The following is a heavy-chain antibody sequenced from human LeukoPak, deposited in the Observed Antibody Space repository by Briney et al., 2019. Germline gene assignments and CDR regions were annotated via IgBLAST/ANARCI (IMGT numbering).Heavy chain of an antibody. CDR3: ARGGGLMITVTEIEY. CDR2: ISSSSSYI. J-gene: IGHJ4*02. V-gene: IGHV3-21*01. D-gene: IGHD4-11*01. CDR1: GFTFSSYS. Sequence: PGGSLRLSCAASGFTFSSYSMNWVRQAPGKGLEWVSSISSSSSYIYYADSVKGRFTISRDSAKNSLYLQMNSLRAEDTAVYYCARGGGLMITVTEIEYWGQGTLVTVSS.